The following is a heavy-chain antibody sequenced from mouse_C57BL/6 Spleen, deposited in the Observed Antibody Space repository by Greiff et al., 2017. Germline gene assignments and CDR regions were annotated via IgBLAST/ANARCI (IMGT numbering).Heavy chain of an antibody. CDR2: IYPGAGDT. V-gene: IGHV1-80*01. Sequence: QVQLQQSGAELVKPGASVKISCKASGYAFSSYWMNWVKPRPGKGLEWIGQIYPGAGDTNYNGKFKGKATLTADKSSSTAYMQLSSLTSDDSAVFFCARSRPYYFDYWGQGTTLTVSS. J-gene: IGHJ2*01. CDR1: GYAFSSYW. CDR3: ARSRPYYFDY.